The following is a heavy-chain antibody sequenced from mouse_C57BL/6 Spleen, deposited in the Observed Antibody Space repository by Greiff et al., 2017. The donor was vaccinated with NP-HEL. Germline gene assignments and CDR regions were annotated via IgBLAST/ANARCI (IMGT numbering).Heavy chain of an antibody. V-gene: IGHV1-74*01. J-gene: IGHJ3*01. CDR3: AIEAYYGNYPSWFAY. CDR2: IHPSDSDT. D-gene: IGHD2-1*01. CDR1: GYTFTSYW. Sequence: QVHVKQPGAELVKPGASVKVSCKASGYTFTSYWMHWVKQRPGQGLEWIGRIHPSDSDTNYNQKFKGKATLTVDKSSSTAYMQLSSLTSEDSAVYYCAIEAYYGNYPSWFAYWGQGTLVTVSA.